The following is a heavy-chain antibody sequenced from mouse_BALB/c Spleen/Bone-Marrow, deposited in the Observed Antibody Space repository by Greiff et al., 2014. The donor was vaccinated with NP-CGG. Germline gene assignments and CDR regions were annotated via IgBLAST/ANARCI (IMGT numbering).Heavy chain of an antibody. Sequence: VNLVESGAELVRPGSSVKISCKASGYAFSSYWMNWVKQRPGQGLEWIGQIYPGDGDTSYNGKFKGKATLTADKSSSTAYMQLSSLTSEDSAVYFCARVRNWADYWGQGTTLTVSS. CDR3: ARVRNWADY. J-gene: IGHJ2*01. CDR1: GYAFSSYW. CDR2: IYPGDGDT. V-gene: IGHV1-80*01. D-gene: IGHD4-1*01.